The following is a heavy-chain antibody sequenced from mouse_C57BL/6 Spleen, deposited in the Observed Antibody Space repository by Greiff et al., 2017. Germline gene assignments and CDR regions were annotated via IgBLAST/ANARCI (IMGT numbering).Heavy chain of an antibody. CDR1: GYSITSGYY. CDR2: ISYDGSN. Sequence: EVQLVESGPGLVKPSQSLSLTCSVTGYSITSGYYWNWIRQFPGNKLEWMGYISYDGSNNYNPSLKNRISITRDTSKNQFFLKLNSVTSEDTATYYCARDGNLYYYAMDYWGQGTSVTVSS. CDR3: ARDGNLYYYAMDY. V-gene: IGHV3-6*01. J-gene: IGHJ4*01. D-gene: IGHD2-1*01.